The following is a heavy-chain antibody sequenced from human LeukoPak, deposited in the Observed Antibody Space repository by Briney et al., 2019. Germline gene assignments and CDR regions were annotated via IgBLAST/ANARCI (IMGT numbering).Heavy chain of an antibody. CDR2: ISWNSGSI. Sequence: PGGSLRLSCAASGFTFDDYAMHWVRQAPGKGLEWVSGISWNSGSIGYADSVKGRFTISRDYAKNSLYLQINSLRAEDMALYYCASQKLGYCSGGSCYGDAFDIWGQGTMVTASS. D-gene: IGHD2-15*01. CDR3: ASQKLGYCSGGSCYGDAFDI. V-gene: IGHV3-9*03. CDR1: GFTFDDYA. J-gene: IGHJ3*02.